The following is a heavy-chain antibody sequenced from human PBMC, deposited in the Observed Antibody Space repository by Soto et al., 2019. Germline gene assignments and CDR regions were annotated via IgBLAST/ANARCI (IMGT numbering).Heavy chain of an antibody. Sequence: EVQLLESGGDLIQPGGSLRLSCAASGFTFNIYAMAWVRQAPGKGLEWVSAISRYGDFTYYADSVEGRFTISRDNSKNTLYLQMNSLRAEDTALYYCAKDRYLDHDSRGYLCENWGQGTLVTVSS. CDR2: ISRYGDFT. D-gene: IGHD3-22*01. J-gene: IGHJ4*02. CDR3: AKDRYLDHDSRGYLCEN. V-gene: IGHV3-23*01. CDR1: GFTFNIYA.